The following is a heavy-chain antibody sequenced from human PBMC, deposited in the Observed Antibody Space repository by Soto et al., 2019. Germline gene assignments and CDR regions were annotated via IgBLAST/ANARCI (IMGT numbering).Heavy chain of an antibody. D-gene: IGHD3-9*01. J-gene: IGHJ6*02. V-gene: IGHV4-4*02. Sequence: QVQLQESGPGLVKPSGTLSLTCAVSGYSISSSDWWSWVRRPPGKGLEWIGEIYHSGSTNYNPSLESRVTISVDRSKNQFSLKLSSVTAADTAAYYCAREGGAVLRYSDWSHYALDVWGQGTTVTVSS. CDR3: AREGGAVLRYSDWSHYALDV. CDR1: GYSISSSDW. CDR2: IYHSGST.